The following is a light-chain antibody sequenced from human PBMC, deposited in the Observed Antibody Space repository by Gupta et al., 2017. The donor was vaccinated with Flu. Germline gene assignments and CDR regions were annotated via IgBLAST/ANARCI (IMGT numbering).Light chain of an antibody. J-gene: IGKJ2*01. CDR2: VAS. V-gene: IGKV3-20*01. CDR3: QQYGSSPPIT. Sequence: EIVLTLSPGTLSLSPGERATLSCRASQSVSASYLAWSQQKPGRAPRLLIYVASSRDTGIPDRFSGSGSGTDFILTISRLEQEDFAFYYCQQYGSSPPITFGQGTKLEIK. CDR1: QSVSASY.